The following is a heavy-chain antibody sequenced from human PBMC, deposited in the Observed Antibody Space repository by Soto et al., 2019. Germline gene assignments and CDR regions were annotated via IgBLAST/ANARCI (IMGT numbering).Heavy chain of an antibody. V-gene: IGHV3-23*01. D-gene: IGHD3-3*01. J-gene: IGHJ4*02. Sequence: EVQVLESGGGLVQPGGSLRLSCAASGFTFSTYAMSWVRQAPGKGLEWVSVISGGGDSTYYADSVKGRFTISRDNSKNTLYLQMNSLRAEDTAVYYCTRTFWSGYFDQWGQGTLVTVSS. CDR1: GFTFSTYA. CDR3: TRTFWSGYFDQ. CDR2: ISGGGDST.